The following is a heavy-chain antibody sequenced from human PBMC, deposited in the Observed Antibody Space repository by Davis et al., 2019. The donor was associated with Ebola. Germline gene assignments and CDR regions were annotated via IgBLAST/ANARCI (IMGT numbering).Heavy chain of an antibody. Sequence: ETLSLTCTVSGGSISSSSYYWGWIRQPPGKGLEWIGSIYYSGSTYYNPSLKSRVTISVDTSKNQFSLKLSSVTAADTAVYYCARVRGWQMGRLDYWGQGTLVTVSS. CDR2: IYYSGST. V-gene: IGHV4-39*01. D-gene: IGHD6-19*01. CDR3: ARVRGWQMGRLDY. CDR1: GGSISSSSYY. J-gene: IGHJ4*02.